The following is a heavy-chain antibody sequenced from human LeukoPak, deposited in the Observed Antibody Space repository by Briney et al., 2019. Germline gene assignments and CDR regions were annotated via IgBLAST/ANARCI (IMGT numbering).Heavy chain of an antibody. CDR1: GFTFTSSA. CDR3: ARDRYGDYGDYYYGMDV. J-gene: IGHJ6*02. Sequence: GASVKVSCKASGFTFTSSAMQWLRQARGQRLEWTGWIVVGSGNTNYAQKFQERVTITRDMSTSTAYMELSSLRSEDTAVYYCARDRYGDYGDYYYGMDVWGQGTTVTVSS. V-gene: IGHV1-58*02. D-gene: IGHD4-17*01. CDR2: IVVGSGNT.